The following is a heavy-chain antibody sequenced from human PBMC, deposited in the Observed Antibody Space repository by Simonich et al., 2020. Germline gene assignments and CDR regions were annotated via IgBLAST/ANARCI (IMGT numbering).Heavy chain of an antibody. V-gene: IGHV1-2*06. CDR1: GYTFTGYY. J-gene: IGHJ3*02. Sequence: QVQLVQSGAEVKKPGASVKVSCKASGYTFTGYYMHWVRKAPGQGLEGMGRNNPNSGGTNYAQKLQGRVTMTRDTSISTAYMELSRLRSDDTAVYYCARVRFEAFDIWGQGTMVTVSS. CDR2: NNPNSGGT. CDR3: ARVRFEAFDI.